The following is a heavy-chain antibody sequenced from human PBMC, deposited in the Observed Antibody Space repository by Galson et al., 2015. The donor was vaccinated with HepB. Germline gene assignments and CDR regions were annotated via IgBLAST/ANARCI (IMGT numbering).Heavy chain of an antibody. CDR2: VSSSGNII. D-gene: IGHD2-2*01. Sequence: SLRLSCAASGFTFRDYYMSWIRQAPGKGLEWLSYVSSSGNIIHYADSVEGRFITSRDNAKNSAYLQMNSLRAEDTAVYYCAKAPRGSCIGATCYHLDYWGQGTLVFVSS. V-gene: IGHV3-11*01. CDR3: AKAPRGSCIGATCYHLDY. J-gene: IGHJ4*02. CDR1: GFTFRDYY.